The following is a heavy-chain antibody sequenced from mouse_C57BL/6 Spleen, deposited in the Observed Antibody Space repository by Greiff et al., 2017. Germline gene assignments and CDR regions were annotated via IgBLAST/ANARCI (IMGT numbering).Heavy chain of an antibody. CDR3: ARGGTTVVDFYWYFDV. Sequence: EVKLEESGPGLVKPSQSLSLTCSVTGYSITSGYYWNWIRQFPGNKLEWMGYISYDGSNNYNPSLKNRISITRDTSKNQFFLKLNSVTTEDTATYYCARGGTTVVDFYWYFDVWGTGTTVTVSS. CDR2: ISYDGSN. CDR1: GYSITSGYY. D-gene: IGHD1-1*01. V-gene: IGHV3-6*01. J-gene: IGHJ1*03.